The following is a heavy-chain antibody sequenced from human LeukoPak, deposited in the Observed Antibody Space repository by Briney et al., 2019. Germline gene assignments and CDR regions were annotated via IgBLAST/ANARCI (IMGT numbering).Heavy chain of an antibody. D-gene: IGHD6-19*01. J-gene: IGHJ6*02. CDR3: AKEEEAVAALPVYGMDV. CDR1: GFTFSSYG. CDR2: IRYDGSNK. Sequence: GGSLRLSCAASGFTFSSYGMHWVRQAPGKGLEWVAFIRYDGSNKYYADSVKGRFTISRDNSKNTLYLQTNSLRAEDTAVYYCAKEEEAVAALPVYGMDVWGQGTTVTVSS. V-gene: IGHV3-30*02.